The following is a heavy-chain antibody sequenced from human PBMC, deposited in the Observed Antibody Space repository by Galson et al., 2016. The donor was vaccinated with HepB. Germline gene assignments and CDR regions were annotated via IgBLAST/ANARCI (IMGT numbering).Heavy chain of an antibody. Sequence: SLRLSCAASGFSFSDYYMSWIRQAPGKGLEWISYITGSGSAIYYADSVKGRFTIPRDNTKNSLVLQMNSLRVEDTAVYYCAREGTVAPGYWGQGTLVTVSS. CDR1: GFSFSDYY. V-gene: IGHV3-11*01. J-gene: IGHJ1*01. D-gene: IGHD6-19*01. CDR3: AREGTVAPGY. CDR2: ITGSGSAI.